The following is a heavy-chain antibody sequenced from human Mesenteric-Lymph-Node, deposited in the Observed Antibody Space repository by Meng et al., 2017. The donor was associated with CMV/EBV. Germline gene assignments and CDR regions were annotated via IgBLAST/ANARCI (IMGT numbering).Heavy chain of an antibody. CDR2: ISSSSSYI. CDR1: GFSFSTYE. CDR3: AGGAGSVRY. D-gene: IGHD2-15*01. V-gene: IGHV3-21*01. J-gene: IGHJ4*02. Sequence: GESLKISCAASGFSFSTYEMNWVRQAPGKGLEWVSSISSSSSYIYYADSVKGRFTISRDNAKNSLYLQMNSLRAEDTAVYYCAGGAGSVRYWGQGTLVTVSS.